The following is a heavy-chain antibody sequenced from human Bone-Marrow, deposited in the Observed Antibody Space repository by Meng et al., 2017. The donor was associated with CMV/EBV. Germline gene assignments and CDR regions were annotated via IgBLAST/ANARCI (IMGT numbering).Heavy chain of an antibody. CDR2: ISRDGINK. J-gene: IGHJ4*02. CDR1: GFTFSDCA. V-gene: IGHV3-30-3*01. D-gene: IGHD3-10*01. CDR3: VRVADFGPEFDY. Sequence: CAASGFTFSDCAMHWVRQAPGKGLEWVAVISRDGINKYYADSVKGRFTISRDNSKNTLYLQINSLRAEDTAVYYCVRVADFGPEFDYWGQGSLVTVSS.